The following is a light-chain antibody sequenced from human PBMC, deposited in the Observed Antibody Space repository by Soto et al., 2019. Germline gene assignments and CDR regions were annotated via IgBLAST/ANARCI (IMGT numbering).Light chain of an antibody. J-gene: IGLJ1*01. CDR2: ANT. CDR3: QSYDSSLSGYV. V-gene: IGLV1-40*01. Sequence: QSVLTQPPSVSGAPGQRVTISCTGSSSNIGAGYGVHWYQQLPGTAPKLLIYANTNRPSGVPGRFSGSKSGTSASLAITGLQAEDEADYYCQSYDSSLSGYVFGTGTRSPS. CDR1: SSNIGAGYG.